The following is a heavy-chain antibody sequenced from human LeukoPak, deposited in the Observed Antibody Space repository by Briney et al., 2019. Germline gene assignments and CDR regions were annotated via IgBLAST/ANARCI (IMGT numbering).Heavy chain of an antibody. CDR1: GFTFSSYG. D-gene: IGHD6-19*01. Sequence: PGGSLRLSCAASGFTFSSYGMHWVRQAPGKGLEWVAVISYDGSNKYYADSVKGRFTISRDNSKNTLYLQMNSLRAEDTAVYYCAKVGLDSSGWFLYYFDYWGQGTLVTVSS. CDR3: AKVGLDSSGWFLYYFDY. V-gene: IGHV3-30*18. CDR2: ISYDGSNK. J-gene: IGHJ4*02.